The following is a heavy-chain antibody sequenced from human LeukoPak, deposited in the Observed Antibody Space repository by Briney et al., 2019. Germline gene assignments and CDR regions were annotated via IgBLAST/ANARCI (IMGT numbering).Heavy chain of an antibody. D-gene: IGHD3-10*01. J-gene: IGHJ4*02. Sequence: GGSLRLSCAVSGITLSNYGMSWVRQAPGKGLEWVAGVSDSGGSTNYADSVKGRFTISRDNAKNTLYLQMNSLRAEDTAVYFCAKRGVVIRAVIIVGFHKEAYYFDYWGQGALVTVSS. CDR3: AKRGVVIRAVIIVGFHKEAYYFDY. V-gene: IGHV3-23*01. CDR1: GITLSNYG. CDR2: VSDSGGST.